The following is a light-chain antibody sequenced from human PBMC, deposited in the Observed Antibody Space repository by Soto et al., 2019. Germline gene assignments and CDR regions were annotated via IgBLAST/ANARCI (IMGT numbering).Light chain of an antibody. CDR3: QQYDSSPLIA. CDR2: RAS. CDR1: QRVTSN. Sequence: EIVLTQPPRTLSLSPGEKATFHCRAGQRVTSNLAWYQQKPGQAPRLLIYRASSRAAGIPDRFSGSGSGTDFTLTISRLESEDFAVYYCQQYDSSPLIAFGQRTRLEI. J-gene: IGKJ5*01. V-gene: IGKV3-20*01.